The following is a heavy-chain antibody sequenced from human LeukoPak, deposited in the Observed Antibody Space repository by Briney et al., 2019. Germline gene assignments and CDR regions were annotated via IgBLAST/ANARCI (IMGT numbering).Heavy chain of an antibody. CDR2: ISSSGNIK. CDR1: GLTFSIFE. Sequence: PGGSLRLSCEASGLTFSIFEMNWVRLAPGKGLEWVSFISSSGNIKLYADSVRGRFTISRDSAKNSLYLHMSSLRAEDTAVYYCGKGGSPGYNYNAFDMWGQGTVVAVS. J-gene: IGHJ3*02. CDR3: GKGGSPGYNYNAFDM. V-gene: IGHV3-48*03. D-gene: IGHD5-12*01.